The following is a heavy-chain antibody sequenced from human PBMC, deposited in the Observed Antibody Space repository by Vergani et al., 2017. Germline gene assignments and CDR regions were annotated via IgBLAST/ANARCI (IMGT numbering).Heavy chain of an antibody. D-gene: IGHD3-10*01. V-gene: IGHV4-59*10. CDR1: GGSFSGYY. CDR3: ARAEWFGDLG. J-gene: IGHJ4*02. Sequence: QVQLQQWGAGLLKPSETLSLTCAVYGGSFSGYYWSWIRQPAGKGLEWIGRIYTSGSTNYNPSLKSRVTISVDTSKNQFSLKLSSVTAADTAVYYCARAEWFGDLGWGQGTLVTVSS. CDR2: IYTSGST.